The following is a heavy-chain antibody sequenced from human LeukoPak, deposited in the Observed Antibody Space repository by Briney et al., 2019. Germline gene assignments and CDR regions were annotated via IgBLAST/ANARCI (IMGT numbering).Heavy chain of an antibody. J-gene: IGHJ5*02. CDR3: AREVRYCSDTTCSAYWFDP. D-gene: IGHD2-2*01. CDR2: ISSSSSYI. CDR1: GINIRSYD. Sequence: GGSLRLSCAGSGINIRSYDMNWVRQAPGKGLEWVSSISSSSSYIYHADSVKGRVTISRDNAKNSLFLQMNSLRVEDTAVYYCAREVRYCSDTTCSAYWFDPWGQGTLVTVSS. V-gene: IGHV3-21*01.